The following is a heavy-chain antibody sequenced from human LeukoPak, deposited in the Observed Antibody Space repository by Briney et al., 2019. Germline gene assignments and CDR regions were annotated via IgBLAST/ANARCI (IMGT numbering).Heavy chain of an antibody. CDR1: GFTFSRSA. D-gene: IGHD3-16*01. CDR3: ARDRGGGSLDY. J-gene: IGHJ4*02. Sequence: GGSLRLSCATSGFTFSRSAMNWVRQAPGRGLEWVSSISSDSYYIYYGDSLRGRFTISRDNAKNSLFLQMNSLRSEDTAVYYCARDRGGGSLDYWGQGTLVTVSS. V-gene: IGHV3-21*01. CDR2: ISSDSYYI.